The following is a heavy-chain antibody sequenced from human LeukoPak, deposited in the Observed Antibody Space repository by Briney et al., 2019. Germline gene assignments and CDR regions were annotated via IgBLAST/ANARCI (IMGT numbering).Heavy chain of an antibody. CDR2: IYYSGGT. V-gene: IGHV4-59*01. J-gene: IGHJ4*02. CDR1: GGSISGYY. D-gene: IGHD1-1*01. Sequence: SETLSLTCTVSGGSISGYYCSWIRQPPGKRLEWIGYIYYSGGTNYNPSLKSRVTMSVDTSKNQCSLKLTSVTAADTAVYYCAGRGYTLNYWGQGTLVTVSS. CDR3: AGRGYTLNY.